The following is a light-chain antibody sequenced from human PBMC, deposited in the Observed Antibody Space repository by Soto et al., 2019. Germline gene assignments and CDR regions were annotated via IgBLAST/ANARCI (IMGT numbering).Light chain of an antibody. CDR1: SSDIGAYDY. CDR3: SSYSTATSPQWV. Sequence: QSVLTQPASVSGSPGQSITISCSGSSSDIGAYDYVSWYQQHPGKAPKLLIYEVTSRPSGVSHRFSGSKSGNTASLSISGLQAEDEADYYCSSYSTATSPQWVFGGGTKVTVL. J-gene: IGLJ3*02. V-gene: IGLV2-14*01. CDR2: EVT.